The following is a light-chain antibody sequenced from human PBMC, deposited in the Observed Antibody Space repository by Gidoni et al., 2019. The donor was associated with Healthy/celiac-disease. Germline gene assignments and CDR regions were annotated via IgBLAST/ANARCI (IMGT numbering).Light chain of an antibody. CDR1: QSISTY. J-gene: IGKJ1*01. Sequence: DIQMTQSPSSLSASVGDRVTITCRASQSISTYLNWYQQRPGKAPNLLIFAASSLQSGVPSRFSGSGSGTDFTLTISSLQPEDFATYYCQQSYSTPGTFGQXTKVEIK. CDR2: AAS. V-gene: IGKV1-39*01. CDR3: QQSYSTPGT.